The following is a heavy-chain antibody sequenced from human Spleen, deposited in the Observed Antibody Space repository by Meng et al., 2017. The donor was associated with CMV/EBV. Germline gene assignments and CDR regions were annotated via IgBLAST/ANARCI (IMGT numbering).Heavy chain of an antibody. V-gene: IGHV3-30-3*01. D-gene: IGHD3-10*01. CDR2: ISHDGSNK. Sequence: GGSLRLSCAASGFTFSSYAMHWVRQAPGKGLEWVAVISHDGSNKYYADSVKGRFTISRDNSKNTLYLQMNSLRVEDTAVYYCARAYYFTSGSCDYWGQGTLVTVSS. CDR1: GFTFSSYA. CDR3: ARAYYFTSGSCDY. J-gene: IGHJ4*02.